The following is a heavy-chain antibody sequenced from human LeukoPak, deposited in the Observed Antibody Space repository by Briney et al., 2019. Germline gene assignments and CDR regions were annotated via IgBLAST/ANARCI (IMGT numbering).Heavy chain of an antibody. D-gene: IGHD4-23*01. V-gene: IGHV4-59*01. CDR1: GGSISSYY. J-gene: IGHJ4*02. Sequence: SETLSLTCTVSGGSISSYYWSWIRQPPGKGLEWIGYIYYSGNTNYNPSLKSRVTISVDTSKDQFSLKLSSVTAADTAVYYCARDRMGGNRYLFDFWGQGTLVSVSS. CDR2: IYYSGNT. CDR3: ARDRMGGNRYLFDF.